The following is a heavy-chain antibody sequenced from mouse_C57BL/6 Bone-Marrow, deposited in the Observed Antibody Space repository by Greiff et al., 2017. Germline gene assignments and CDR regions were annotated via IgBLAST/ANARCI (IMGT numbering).Heavy chain of an antibody. Sequence: VQLQQSGAELVRPGASVKLSCTASGFNIKDDYMHWVKQRPEQGLEWIGWIDPENGDTEYASKFQGKATITADTSSNTAYLQLSSLTSEDTAVYYCTYYGSSYVGWFAYWGQGTLVTVSA. CDR3: TYYGSSYVGWFAY. D-gene: IGHD1-1*01. CDR2: IDPENGDT. CDR1: GFNIKDDY. J-gene: IGHJ3*01. V-gene: IGHV14-4*01.